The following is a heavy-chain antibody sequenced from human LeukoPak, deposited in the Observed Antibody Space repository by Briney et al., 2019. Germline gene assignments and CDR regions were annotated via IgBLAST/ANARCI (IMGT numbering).Heavy chain of an antibody. V-gene: IGHV1-69*13. D-gene: IGHD2-2*02. CDR2: IIPIFGTA. J-gene: IGHJ6*02. CDR3: ARGGCSSTSCYTGYYYGMDV. Sequence: GASVTVSCKASGGTFSSYAISWVRQAPGQGLEWMGGIIPIFGTANYAQKFQGRVTITADESTSTAYMELSSLRSEDTAVYYCARGGCSSTSCYTGYYYGMDVWGQGTTVTVSS. CDR1: GGTFSSYA.